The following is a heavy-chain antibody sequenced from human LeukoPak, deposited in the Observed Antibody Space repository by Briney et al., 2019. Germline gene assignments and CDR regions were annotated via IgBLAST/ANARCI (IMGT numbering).Heavy chain of an antibody. CDR1: GFTFSSYA. V-gene: IGHV3-21*01. J-gene: IGHJ4*02. Sequence: GGSLRLSCAASGFTFSSYAMSWVRQAPGKGLEWVSSISSSSSYIYYADSVKGRFTISRDNAKNSLYLQMNSLRAEDTAVYYCAREYSSGWGLPDYWGQGTLVTVSS. CDR2: ISSSSSYI. D-gene: IGHD6-19*01. CDR3: AREYSSGWGLPDY.